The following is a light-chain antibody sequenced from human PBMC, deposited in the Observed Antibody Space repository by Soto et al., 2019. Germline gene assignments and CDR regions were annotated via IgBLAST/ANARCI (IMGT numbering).Light chain of an antibody. J-gene: IGLJ2*01. CDR1: TYGFETYNQ. CDR3: SSYTRSTTLNVL. CDR2: EGS. V-gene: IGLV2-14*02. Sequence: QSALTQPASMSGSPGQSITISCSGTTYGFETYNQVSWYQQHPGKAPKILIYEGSNRPSGVSNRFSGSRSGNTASLTISGLQAEDEAEYYCSSYTRSTTLNVLFGGGTKVTVL.